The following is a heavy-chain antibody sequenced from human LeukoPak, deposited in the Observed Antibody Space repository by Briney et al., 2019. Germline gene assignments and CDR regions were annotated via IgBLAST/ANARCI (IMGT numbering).Heavy chain of an antibody. CDR2: IYYSGST. CDR3: GRHGPRLVPFDY. Sequence: PSETLSLTCNVSGGSISSDYWTWIRQPPGKGLEWIGNIYYSGSTNYNPSLKSRVTISVDTSKNQFSLKLSAVTTADTAVYYCGRHGPRLVPFDYWGQGTLVTVSS. D-gene: IGHD6-6*01. CDR1: GGSISSDY. J-gene: IGHJ4*02. V-gene: IGHV4-59*08.